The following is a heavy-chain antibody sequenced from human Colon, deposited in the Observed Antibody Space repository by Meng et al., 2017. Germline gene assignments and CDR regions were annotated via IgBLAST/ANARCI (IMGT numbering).Heavy chain of an antibody. CDR1: GGSISTDGYY. CDR2: IYYSGGT. V-gene: IGHV4-31*03. CDR3: ATSVFSSGWLFDC. Sequence: SETLSLTCTVSGGSISTDGYYWSWIRQRPGKGLEWIGYIYYSGGTYSNPSLNSRVSISVDTSENQFSLNLYSVTAADTAVYYCATSVFSSGWLFDCWGQGALVTVSS. J-gene: IGHJ4*02. D-gene: IGHD6-19*01.